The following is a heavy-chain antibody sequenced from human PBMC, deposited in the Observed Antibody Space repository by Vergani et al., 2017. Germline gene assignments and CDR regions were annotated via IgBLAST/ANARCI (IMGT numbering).Heavy chain of an antibody. J-gene: IGHJ4*02. V-gene: IGHV3-7*01. CDR1: GFTFSSYW. CDR3: VRGPYTSGWYYFDY. CDR2: IKQDGTEK. D-gene: IGHD6-19*01. Sequence: EVQLVESGGGLVQPGGSLRLSCAASGFTFSSYWMSWVRQAPGKGLEWVANIKQDGTEKYYVDSVKGRFTISRDNSKNSLYLQMNSLRAEDTAVYYCVRGPYTSGWYYFDYWGQGTLVTVSS.